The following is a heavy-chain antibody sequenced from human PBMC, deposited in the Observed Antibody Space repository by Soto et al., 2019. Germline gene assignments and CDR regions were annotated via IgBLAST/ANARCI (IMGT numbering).Heavy chain of an antibody. CDR2: IYYSGST. CDR3: ARDREVVGAKGNWFDP. V-gene: IGHV4-59*01. Sequence: SETLSLTCTVSGGSISSYYWSWIRQPPGKGLEWIGYIYYSGSTNYNPSLKSRVTISVDTSKNQFSLKLSSVTAADTAVYYCARDREVVGAKGNWFDPWGQGTLVTVSS. D-gene: IGHD1-26*01. J-gene: IGHJ5*02. CDR1: GGSISSYY.